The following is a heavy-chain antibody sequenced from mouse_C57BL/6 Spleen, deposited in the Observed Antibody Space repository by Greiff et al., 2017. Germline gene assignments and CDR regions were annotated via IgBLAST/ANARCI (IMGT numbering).Heavy chain of an antibody. CDR3: AKGSPPTTFDY. V-gene: IGHV1-64*01. CDR1: GYTFTSYW. CDR2: IHPNSGST. Sequence: VKLQQSGPELVKPGASVKLSCKASGYTFTSYWMHWVKQRPGQGLEWIGMIHPNSGSTNYNEKFKSKATLTVDKSSSTAYMQLSSLTSEDSAVYYCAKGSPPTTFDYWGQGTTLTVSS. J-gene: IGHJ2*01. D-gene: IGHD2-10*01.